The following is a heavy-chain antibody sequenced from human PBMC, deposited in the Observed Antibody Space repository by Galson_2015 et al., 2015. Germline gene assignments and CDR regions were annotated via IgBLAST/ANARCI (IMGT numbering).Heavy chain of an antibody. CDR2: ISSSSSYI. J-gene: IGHJ6*03. Sequence: SLRLSCAASGFTFSSYSMNWVRQAPGKGLEWVSSISSSSSYIYYADSVKGRFTIPRDNAKNSLYLQMNSLRAEDTAVYYCARGILWFGEHSPYYYYYMDVWGKGTPVTVSS. CDR1: GFTFSSYS. V-gene: IGHV3-21*01. CDR3: ARGILWFGEHSPYYYYYMDV. D-gene: IGHD3-10*01.